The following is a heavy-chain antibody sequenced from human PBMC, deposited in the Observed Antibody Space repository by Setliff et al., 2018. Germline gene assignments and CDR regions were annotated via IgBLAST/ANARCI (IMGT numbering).Heavy chain of an antibody. J-gene: IGHJ5*02. D-gene: IGHD3-9*01. CDR3: ARPSKYYDILTGYYHNWFDP. V-gene: IGHV1-69*05. Sequence: SVKVSCKASGGTFSSYAISWVRQAPGQGLEWMGRIIPIFGTADYAQRFQGRVTITRDASASTAYMELSSLRSEDTAVYYCARPSKYYDILTGYYHNWFDPWGQGTLVTVSS. CDR2: IIPIFGTA. CDR1: GGTFSSYA.